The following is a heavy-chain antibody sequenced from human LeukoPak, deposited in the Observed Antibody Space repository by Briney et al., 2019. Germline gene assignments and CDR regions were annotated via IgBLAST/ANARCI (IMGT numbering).Heavy chain of an antibody. J-gene: IGHJ3*02. V-gene: IGHV4-34*01. CDR2: INHSGST. CDR1: GGSFSGYY. D-gene: IGHD2-2*01. Sequence: SETLSLTCAVYGGSFSGYYWSWIRQPPGKGLEWIGEINHSGSTYYNPSLKSRVTISVDTSKNQFSLKLSSVTAADTAVYYCARILGYCSSTSCPSVAFDIWGQGTMVTVSS. CDR3: ARILGYCSSTSCPSVAFDI.